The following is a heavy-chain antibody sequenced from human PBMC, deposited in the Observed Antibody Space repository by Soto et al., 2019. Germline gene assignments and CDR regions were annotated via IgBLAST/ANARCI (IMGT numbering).Heavy chain of an antibody. CDR1: GFTFSSYA. CDR2: ISGGGGSA. Sequence: PGGSLRLSCVASGFTFSSYAMNWVRQAPGKGLEWVSGISGGGGSADYADSVKGRFIISRDNSKNTLFLQMNSLRVDDTATYYCAKTFITGSPSNWFDPWGQGTLVTVSS. V-gene: IGHV3-23*01. J-gene: IGHJ5*02. CDR3: AKTFITGSPSNWFDP. D-gene: IGHD1-20*01.